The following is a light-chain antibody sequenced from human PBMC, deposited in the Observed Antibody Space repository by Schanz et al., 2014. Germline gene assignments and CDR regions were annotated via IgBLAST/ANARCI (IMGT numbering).Light chain of an antibody. Sequence: QSALTQPPSASGSPGQSVTISCTGTSSDVGRYNYVSWYQQYPGKAPKLMIYEVNKRPSGVPDRFSGSKSGNTASLTVSGLQAEDEADYHCSSHTAITTAVVFGGGTKLTVL. CDR1: SSDVGRYNY. CDR3: SSHTAITTAVV. CDR2: EVN. J-gene: IGLJ2*01. V-gene: IGLV2-8*01.